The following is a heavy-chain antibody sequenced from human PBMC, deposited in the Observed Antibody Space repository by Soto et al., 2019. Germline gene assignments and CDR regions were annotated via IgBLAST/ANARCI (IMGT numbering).Heavy chain of an antibody. Sequence: GASVKVSCKASGGTFSSYAISWVRQAPGQGLEWMGGIIPIFGTANYAQKFQGRVTITADESTSTAYMELSSLRSEDTAVYYCARDEFCRGGSGPDYYYGMDVGGQGPTVTVSS. V-gene: IGHV1-69*13. CDR1: GGTFSSYA. J-gene: IGHJ6*02. CDR3: ARDEFCRGGSGPDYYYGMDV. CDR2: IIPIFGTA. D-gene: IGHD2-15*01.